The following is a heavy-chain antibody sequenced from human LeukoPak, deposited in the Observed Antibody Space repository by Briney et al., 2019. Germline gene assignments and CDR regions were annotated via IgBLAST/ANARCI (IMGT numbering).Heavy chain of an antibody. CDR1: GFTFSSYA. Sequence: HPGGSLRLSCTASGFTFSSYAMSWVRQAPGKGLEWVSAISGSGGSTYYADSVKGRFTISRDNSKNTLYLQMNSLRAEDTAVYYCAKDQHGLSITMIVVVPIWGFGYWGQGTLVTVSS. CDR2: ISGSGGST. J-gene: IGHJ4*02. CDR3: AKDQHGLSITMIVVVPIWGFGY. V-gene: IGHV3-23*01. D-gene: IGHD3-22*01.